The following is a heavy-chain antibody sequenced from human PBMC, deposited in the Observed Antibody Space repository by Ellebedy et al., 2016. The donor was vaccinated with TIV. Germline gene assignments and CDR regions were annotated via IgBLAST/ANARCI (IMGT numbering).Heavy chain of an antibody. CDR3: ARQTVATSVNDAFDI. Sequence: GESLKISCAASGFTFSGYWMSWVRQAPGKGLEWVANIKQDGSEKYYVDSVKGRFTISRDNAKNSLYLQMNSLGAEDTAVYYCARQTVATSVNDAFDIWGLGTVVTVSS. D-gene: IGHD4-17*01. V-gene: IGHV3-7*01. J-gene: IGHJ3*02. CDR2: IKQDGSEK. CDR1: GFTFSGYW.